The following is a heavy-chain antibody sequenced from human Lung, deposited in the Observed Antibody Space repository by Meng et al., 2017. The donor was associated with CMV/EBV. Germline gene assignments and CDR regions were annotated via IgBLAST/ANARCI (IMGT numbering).Heavy chain of an antibody. D-gene: IGHD6-19*01. J-gene: IGHJ3*02. CDR2: ISYDGSNK. CDR1: GFTFSSYA. Sequence: SLKITXAASGFTFSSYAMHCVRQAPSKGLEWVAVISYDGSNKYYSDSVKGRFTISRDNSKNTLYLQMNSMRAEDTAVYYCARDLSFSGWYHNDFDIWGKGXMVTVSS. V-gene: IGHV3-30*04. CDR3: ARDLSFSGWYHNDFDI.